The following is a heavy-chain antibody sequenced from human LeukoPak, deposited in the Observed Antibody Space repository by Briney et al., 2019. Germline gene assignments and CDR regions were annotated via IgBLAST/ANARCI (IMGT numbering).Heavy chain of an antibody. J-gene: IGHJ5*02. D-gene: IGHD3-9*01. CDR2: IKTDGSEK. Sequence: GGSLRLSCEASGFTFSSYWMSWVRQAPGKGLEWVANIKTDGSEKYYVDSVKGRFTISRDNAKNSLYLQMNSLRAEDTAVYYCAGDYTGYFPWGQGTLVIVSS. V-gene: IGHV3-7*03. CDR3: AGDYTGYFP. CDR1: GFTFSSYW.